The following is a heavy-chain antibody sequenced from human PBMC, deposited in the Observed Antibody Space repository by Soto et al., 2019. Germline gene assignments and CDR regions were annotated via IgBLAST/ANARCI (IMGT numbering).Heavy chain of an antibody. V-gene: IGHV4-34*01. Sequence: PSETLSLTCAVYGGSFSGYYWSWIRQPPGKGLEWIGEINHSGSTNYNPSLKSRVTISVDTSKNQFSLKLSSVTAADTAVYYCAREGTMVRGGYYYYYMDVWGKGTTVTVS. J-gene: IGHJ6*03. CDR3: AREGTMVRGGYYYYYMDV. CDR2: INHSGST. CDR1: GGSFSGYY. D-gene: IGHD3-10*01.